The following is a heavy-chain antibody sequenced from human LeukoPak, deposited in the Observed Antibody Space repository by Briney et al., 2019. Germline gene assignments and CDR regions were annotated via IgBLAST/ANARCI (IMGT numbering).Heavy chain of an antibody. Sequence: GGSLKLSCAASGFTFSNYWMTWVRQAPGKGLEWVANIKHDGSEDYYLDSVKGRFTISRDNAKSSMWLQMNSLRAEDTAVYYCAELGITMIGGVWGKGTTVTISS. CDR1: GFTFSNYW. CDR2: IKHDGSED. D-gene: IGHD3-10*02. CDR3: AELGITMIGGV. V-gene: IGHV3-7*01. J-gene: IGHJ6*04.